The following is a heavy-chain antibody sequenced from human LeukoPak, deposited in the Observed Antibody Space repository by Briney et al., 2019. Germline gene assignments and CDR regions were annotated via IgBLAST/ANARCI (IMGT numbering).Heavy chain of an antibody. Sequence: SETLSLTCAVYGGSFSGYYWSWIRQPPGKGLEWIGGINHSGSTKYNPSLKSRVTISVDTSKNQFSLKLSSVTAADTAVYYCARGRSSYQLLYRSRGFDPWGQGTLVTVSS. V-gene: IGHV4-34*01. D-gene: IGHD2-2*02. CDR3: ARGRSSYQLLYRSRGFDP. J-gene: IGHJ5*02. CDR1: GGSFSGYY. CDR2: INHSGST.